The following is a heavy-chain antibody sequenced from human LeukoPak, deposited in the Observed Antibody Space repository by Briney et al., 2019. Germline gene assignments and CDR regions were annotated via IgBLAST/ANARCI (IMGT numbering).Heavy chain of an antibody. CDR1: GFTFDDYA. CDR3: AKGAFSVVVPASDC. D-gene: IGHD2-2*01. J-gene: IGHJ4*02. V-gene: IGHV3-9*03. CDR2: ISWNSGSI. Sequence: GGSLRLSCAASGFTFDDYAMHWVRQAPGKGLEWVSGISWNSGSIGYADSVKGRFTISRDNAKNSLYLQMNSLRAEDMALYYCAKGAFSVVVPASDCWGQGTLVTVSS.